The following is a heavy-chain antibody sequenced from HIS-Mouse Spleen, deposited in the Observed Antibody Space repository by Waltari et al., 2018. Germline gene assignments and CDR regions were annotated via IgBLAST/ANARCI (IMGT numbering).Heavy chain of an antibody. V-gene: IGHV1-8*01. J-gene: IGHJ3*02. CDR3: ARDSKRKSNPPAFDI. Sequence: QVQLVQSGAEVKKPGASVKVSCKASGYTFTSYDINWVRQATGQGLEWMGWRNPNSGNPGDAKKFKGRVTMTRNTSRSTAYMERSSLRSEDTAVYYCARDSKRKSNPPAFDIWGQGTMVTVSS. CDR1: GYTFTSYD. CDR2: RNPNSGNP. D-gene: IGHD4-4*01.